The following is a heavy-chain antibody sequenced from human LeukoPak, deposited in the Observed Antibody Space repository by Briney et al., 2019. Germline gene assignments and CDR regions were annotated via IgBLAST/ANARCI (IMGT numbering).Heavy chain of an antibody. CDR3: AREGSTWGGDWFDP. V-gene: IGHV3-23*01. J-gene: IGHJ5*02. D-gene: IGHD6-13*01. CDR1: GFTFSSYG. CDR2: ISASGGST. Sequence: PGGSLRLSCAASGFTFSSYGMSWVRQAPGKGLKWVSDISASGGSTYYADSVKGRFTISRDNSKNSLYLQMNSLRVEDTAVYYCAREGSTWGGDWFDPWGQGTLVTVSS.